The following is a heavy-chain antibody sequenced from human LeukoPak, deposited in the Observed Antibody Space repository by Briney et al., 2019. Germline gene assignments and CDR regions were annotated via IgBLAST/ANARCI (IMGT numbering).Heavy chain of an antibody. J-gene: IGHJ4*02. CDR2: ISYDGSNK. CDR1: GFTFSDHY. Sequence: GGSLRLSCAASGFTFSDHYMHWVRQAPGKGLEWVAVISYDGSNKYYADSVKGRFTISRDNSKNTLYLQMNSLRAEDTAVYYCARVMGRYCSSNSCYVDYWGQGTLVTVSS. V-gene: IGHV3-30*04. CDR3: ARVMGRYCSSNSCYVDY. D-gene: IGHD2-2*01.